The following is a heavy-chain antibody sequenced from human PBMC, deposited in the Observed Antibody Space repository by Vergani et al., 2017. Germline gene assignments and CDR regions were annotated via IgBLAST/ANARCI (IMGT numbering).Heavy chain of an antibody. D-gene: IGHD3-10*01. Sequence: EVQLLESGGGLVQPGGSLRLSCAASGFTFSSYSMNWVRQAPGKGLEWVSSISSSSSYIYYADSVKGRFTISRDNAKNSLYLQMNSLRAEDTAVYYCARSPDYYGSGPFAYFDYWGQGTLVTVSS. J-gene: IGHJ4*02. CDR3: ARSPDYYGSGPFAYFDY. CDR2: ISSSSSYI. CDR1: GFTFSSYS. V-gene: IGHV3-21*01.